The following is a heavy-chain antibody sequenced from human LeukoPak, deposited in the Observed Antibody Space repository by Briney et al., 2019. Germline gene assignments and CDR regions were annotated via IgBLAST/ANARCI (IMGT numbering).Heavy chain of an antibody. CDR1: GFTFSSYS. CDR3: AREGRGTITMDV. D-gene: IGHD5-12*01. CDR2: ISSSSSYI. Sequence: GGSLRLSCAASGFTFSSYSMTWVRQAPGKGLEWVSSISSSSSYIYYADSVKGRFTISRDNAKNSLYLQMNSLRDEDTAVYYCAREGRGTITMDVWGQGTTVTVSS. J-gene: IGHJ6*02. V-gene: IGHV3-21*01.